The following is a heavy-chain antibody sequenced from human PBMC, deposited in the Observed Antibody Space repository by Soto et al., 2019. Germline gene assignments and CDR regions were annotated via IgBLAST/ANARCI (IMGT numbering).Heavy chain of an antibody. CDR2: IYYSGST. Sequence: SETLSLTCTVSSASISRSWYFWGWIRQPPGKGLGWIGNIYYSGSTYYNPSLKSRVTISVDTSKNQFSLKLSSVTAADTAVYYCARRDWNGIDPWGQGTLVNVSS. D-gene: IGHD1-1*01. CDR1: SASISRSWYF. CDR3: ARRDWNGIDP. J-gene: IGHJ5*02. V-gene: IGHV4-39*01.